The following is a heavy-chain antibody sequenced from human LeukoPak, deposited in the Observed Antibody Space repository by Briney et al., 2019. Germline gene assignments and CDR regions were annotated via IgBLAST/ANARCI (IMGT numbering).Heavy chain of an antibody. V-gene: IGHV3-23*01. CDR1: GFTFSSYA. CDR2: ISGSGDTT. Sequence: GGSLRLSCAVSGFTFSSYAIGWVRQAPGKGLEWVSSISGSGDTTYYADPVKGRFTISRDNSKNTLYLQMNSLRAEDTAVYYCAPDSSGAFLNRFDPWGQGTLVTVSS. J-gene: IGHJ5*02. CDR3: APDSSGAFLNRFDP. D-gene: IGHD3-22*01.